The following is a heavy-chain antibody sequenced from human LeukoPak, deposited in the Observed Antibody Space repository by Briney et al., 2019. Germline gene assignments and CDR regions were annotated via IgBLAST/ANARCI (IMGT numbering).Heavy chain of an antibody. D-gene: IGHD6-19*01. V-gene: IGHV3-53*01. J-gene: IGHJ4*02. CDR1: GFTFDDYG. CDR3: ARSIAVAGGVFDY. CDR2: IYSGGST. Sequence: GGSLRLSCAASGFTFDDYGMSWVRQAPGKGLEWVSVIYSGGSTYYADSVKGRFTISRDNSKNTLYLQMNSLRAEDTAVYYCARSIAVAGGVFDYWGQGTLVTVSS.